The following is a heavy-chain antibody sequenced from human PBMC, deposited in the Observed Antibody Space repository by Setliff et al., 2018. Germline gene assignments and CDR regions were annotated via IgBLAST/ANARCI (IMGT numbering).Heavy chain of an antibody. V-gene: IGHV3-7*01. Sequence: GSLRLSCAASGFTFSSFWMSWVRQSPGKGLEWVANINQDGSGKFYVDSVKGRFTISRDNAKNSLYLQMNNLRAEDTAMYYCARDDFGDYFFSFWGRGTLVTVSS. CDR3: ARDDFGDYFFSF. D-gene: IGHD4-17*01. CDR1: GFTFSSFW. CDR2: INQDGSGK. J-gene: IGHJ4*02.